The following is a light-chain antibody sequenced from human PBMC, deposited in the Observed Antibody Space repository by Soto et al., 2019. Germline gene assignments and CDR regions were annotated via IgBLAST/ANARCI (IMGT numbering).Light chain of an antibody. V-gene: IGKV3-20*01. J-gene: IGKJ1*01. Sequence: EVVLTQSPGTLSLSPGERVTLSCRASQSVSSTYLAWYQQKPGQAPRLLIYGVSSRATGIPDRFSGSGSGTDFSLTISRLEPEDFAVYYGQQYGSSPWTFGEGTKVEIK. CDR1: QSVSSTY. CDR2: GVS. CDR3: QQYGSSPWT.